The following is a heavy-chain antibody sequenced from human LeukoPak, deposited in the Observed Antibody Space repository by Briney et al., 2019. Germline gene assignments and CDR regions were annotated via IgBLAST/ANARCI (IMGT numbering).Heavy chain of an antibody. CDR1: GGTFSSYA. CDR2: IIPIFGTA. CDR3: ARGWRNWFDP. Sequence: SVKVSCKASGGTFSSYAISWVRQAPGQGLEWMGGIIPIFGTANYAQKFQGRVTITSDSSANTAYMEFSSLRSEDTAVYYCARGWRNWFDPWGQGTLVTVSS. D-gene: IGHD6-19*01. J-gene: IGHJ5*02. V-gene: IGHV1-69*05.